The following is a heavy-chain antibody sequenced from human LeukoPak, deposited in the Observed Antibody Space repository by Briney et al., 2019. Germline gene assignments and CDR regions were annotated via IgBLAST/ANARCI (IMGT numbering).Heavy chain of an antibody. CDR1: GGSFSGYY. Sequence: SETLSLTCAVYGGSFSGYYWSRIRQPPGKGLEWIGEINHSRSTNYNPCPKSRVTTSVHTSKTQSPMMMSSATSAGTAVYYCAADSQLESSAFDIWGQGTMVTVSS. J-gene: IGHJ3*02. D-gene: IGHD1-1*01. V-gene: IGHV4-34*01. CDR2: INHSRST. CDR3: AADSQLESSAFDI.